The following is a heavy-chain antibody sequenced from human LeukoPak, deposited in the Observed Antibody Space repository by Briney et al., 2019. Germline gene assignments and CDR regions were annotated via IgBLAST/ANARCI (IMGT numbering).Heavy chain of an antibody. CDR2: IETDGSST. V-gene: IGHV3-74*01. D-gene: IGHD1-26*01. CDR3: AGHHQAYSRTY. CDR1: GFTFSTYW. J-gene: IGHJ4*02. Sequence: GGSLRLSCAASGFTFSTYWMHWVRQAPGKGLVWVARIETDGSSTTYADSVKSRFTISRDNAKDTLYLQMHSLRADDTAVYYCAGHHQAYSRTYWGQGTLVTVSS.